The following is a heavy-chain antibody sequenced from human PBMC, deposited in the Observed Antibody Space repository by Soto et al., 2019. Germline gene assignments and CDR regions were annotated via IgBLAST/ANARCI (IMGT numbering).Heavy chain of an antibody. CDR1: GGSVSSGSYY. D-gene: IGHD6-13*01. CDR3: ARGKSPFLIAGWGQV. Sequence: SETLSLTCTVSGGSVSSGSYYWIWIRHPPGKGLAWIGYIYYSGSTNYNPSLKSRVTISVDTSKNQFSLKLSSVTAADTAVYYCARGKSPFLIAGWGQVWGQGTTGTVS. J-gene: IGHJ6*02. CDR2: IYYSGST. V-gene: IGHV4-61*01.